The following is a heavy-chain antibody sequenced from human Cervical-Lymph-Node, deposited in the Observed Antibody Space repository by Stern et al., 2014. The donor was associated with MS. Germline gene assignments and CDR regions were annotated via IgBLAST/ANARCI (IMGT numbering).Heavy chain of an antibody. CDR2: IYLDEDE. V-gene: IGHV2-5*02. CDR1: GFSLSTDGVA. D-gene: IGHD6-6*01. Sequence: QVTLKESGHTLVKPTQTLTLTCTFSGFSLSTDGVAVGLIRQPPGKALEWLALIYLDEDERYSPSLKSRFTMTKDPSKNQVVLTMTNMDPVDTATYFCAHARRLGKYHSPYYFDYWGQGTLVTVSS. J-gene: IGHJ4*02. CDR3: AHARRLGKYHSPYYFDY.